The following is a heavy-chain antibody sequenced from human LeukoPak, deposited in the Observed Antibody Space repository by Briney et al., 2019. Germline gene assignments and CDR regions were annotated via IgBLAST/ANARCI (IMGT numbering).Heavy chain of an antibody. CDR2: IYLRGNT. CDR3: ARRGRDGYNFKLDY. D-gene: IGHD5-24*01. V-gene: IGHV4-4*02. J-gene: IGHJ4*02. Sequence: GSLRLSCVGSGFTFSSYWMTWVRQPPGKGLEWVGEIYLRGNTNYSPSLKSRVTISVDTSKNQFSLKLSSVTAADTAVYYCARRGRDGYNFKLDYWGQGTLVTVSS. CDR1: GFTFSSYW.